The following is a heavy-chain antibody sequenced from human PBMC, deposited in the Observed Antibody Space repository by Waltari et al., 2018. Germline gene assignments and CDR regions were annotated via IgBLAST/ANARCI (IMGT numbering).Heavy chain of an antibody. CDR1: GYTLTELS. CDR3: ATDPWSLTGSDFDY. Sequence: QVQLVQSGAEVKKPGASVKVSCKVSGYTLTELSMHWVRQAPGKGLEGMGGVDPEDGETIYAQKFQGRVTMTEDTSTDTAYMELSSLRSEDTAVYYCATDPWSLTGSDFDYWGQGTLVTVSS. V-gene: IGHV1-24*01. CDR2: VDPEDGET. D-gene: IGHD3-9*01. J-gene: IGHJ4*02.